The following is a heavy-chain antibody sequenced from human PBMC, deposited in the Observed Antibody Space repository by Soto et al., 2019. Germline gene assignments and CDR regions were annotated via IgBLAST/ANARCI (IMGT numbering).Heavy chain of an antibody. V-gene: IGHV3-48*03. CDR1: GFTFRNDD. J-gene: IGHJ4*02. Sequence: EVQLGESGGASVQPGGSLRLSCAASGFTFRNDDVNWVRQAPGKGLEWVSFLSGSGDIMYYADSVKGRFTISRDNAKNSLHLQMNSLRAEDTAVYYCARGRYLADWGQGALVTVSS. CDR2: LSGSGDIM. D-gene: IGHD3-3*02. CDR3: ARGRYLAD.